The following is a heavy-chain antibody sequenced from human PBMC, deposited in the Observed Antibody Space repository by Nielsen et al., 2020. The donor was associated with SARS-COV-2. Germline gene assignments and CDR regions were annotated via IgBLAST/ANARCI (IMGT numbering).Heavy chain of an antibody. D-gene: IGHD3-9*01. V-gene: IGHV4-39*01. CDR1: GGSFSGYY. Sequence: SETLSLTCAVYGGSFSGYYWGWIRQPPGKGLEWIGSIYYSGSTYYNPSLKSRVTISVDTSKNQFSLKLSSVTAADTAVYYCASLLDFDWFVPFDYWGQGTLVTVSS. J-gene: IGHJ4*02. CDR3: ASLLDFDWFVPFDY. CDR2: IYYSGST.